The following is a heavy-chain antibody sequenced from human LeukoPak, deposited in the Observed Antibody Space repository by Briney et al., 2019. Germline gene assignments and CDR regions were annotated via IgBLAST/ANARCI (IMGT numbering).Heavy chain of an antibody. V-gene: IGHV4-59*08. Sequence: SETLSLTCTVSGGSISGDNWCWIRQSLQGLEWIGYIYYSGSTNYNPSLKSRVTISVDTSKNQFSLKLSSVTAADTAVYYCASYPMTYCSSSSCTDLWGQGTLVTVSS. CDR2: IYYSGST. J-gene: IGHJ5*02. CDR3: ASYPMTYCSSSSCTDL. CDR1: GGSISGDN. D-gene: IGHD2-2*01.